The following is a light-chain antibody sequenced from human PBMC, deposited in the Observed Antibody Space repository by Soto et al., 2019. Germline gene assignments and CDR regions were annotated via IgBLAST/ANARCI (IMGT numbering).Light chain of an antibody. CDR2: EVT. CDR1: TSDVGAYNY. V-gene: IGLV2-8*01. J-gene: IGLJ2*01. Sequence: QSVLTQPPSASGSPGQSVTISCTGTTSDVGAYNYVSWYQQHPGKAPKLMIYEVTKRPSGVPDRFSGSKSGNTASLTVSGHQAEEEAYYYCSSVAGGSSVFGGGTKVTVL. CDR3: SSVAGGSSV.